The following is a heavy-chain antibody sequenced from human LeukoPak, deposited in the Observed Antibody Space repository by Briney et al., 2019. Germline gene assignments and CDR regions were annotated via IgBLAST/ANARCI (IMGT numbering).Heavy chain of an antibody. CDR1: GFTFSSYW. CDR3: ARDGGLAPYSSSTPFDY. J-gene: IGHJ4*02. D-gene: IGHD6-6*01. CDR2: IKPDGSEK. V-gene: IGHV3-7*03. Sequence: GGSLRLSCAASGFTFSSYWMSWVRQAPGKGLEWVANIKPDGSEKYYVDSVKGRFTIFRDNAKNSLYLQMNSLRAEDTAVYYCARDGGLAPYSSSTPFDYWGQGTLVTVSS.